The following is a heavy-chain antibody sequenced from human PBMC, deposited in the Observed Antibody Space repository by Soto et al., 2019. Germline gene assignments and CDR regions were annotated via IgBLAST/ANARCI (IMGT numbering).Heavy chain of an antibody. J-gene: IGHJ4*02. Sequence: SETLSLTCTVSGDSISTFYWGWMRQSPGKGLEWIGYVYYTGSTNYNPSLKSRVTISVDRSKNQFSLKLTSANAADTAVYYCARDEYGGAYDYWGQGTLVTVSS. V-gene: IGHV4-59*01. CDR1: GDSISTFY. CDR3: ARDEYGGAYDY. CDR2: VYYTGST. D-gene: IGHD4-17*01.